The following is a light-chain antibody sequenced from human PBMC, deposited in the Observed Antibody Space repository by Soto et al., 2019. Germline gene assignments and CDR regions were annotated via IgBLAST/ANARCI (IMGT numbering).Light chain of an antibody. CDR3: CSYTSTNSLYI. Sequence: QSALTQPTSVSGSPGQSITISCTGTSRDVGRYNYVSWYQQHPGKAPKLMIYDVTNRPSGVSNRFSGSKSGNTASLTISGLQAEDEADYYCCSYTSTNSLYIFGAGTKLTVL. J-gene: IGLJ1*01. CDR1: SRDVGRYNY. V-gene: IGLV2-14*03. CDR2: DVT.